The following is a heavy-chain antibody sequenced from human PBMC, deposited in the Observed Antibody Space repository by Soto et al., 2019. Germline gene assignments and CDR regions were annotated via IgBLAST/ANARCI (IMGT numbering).Heavy chain of an antibody. V-gene: IGHV1-8*01. Sequence: QVQLVQSGAEVKKPGASVKVSCKASGYTFTSYDINWVRQATGQGLEWMGWMNPNSGNTVHAQKFQVKVTMTRNTYISTDYMELSSLRSEDAAVYYCARELAYSLDYWGQGTLVTVSS. CDR2: MNPNSGNT. CDR3: ARELAYSLDY. J-gene: IGHJ4*02. D-gene: IGHD2-15*01. CDR1: GYTFTSYD.